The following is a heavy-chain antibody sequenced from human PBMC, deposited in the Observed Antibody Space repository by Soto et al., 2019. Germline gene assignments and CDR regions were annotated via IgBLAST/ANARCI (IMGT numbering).Heavy chain of an antibody. D-gene: IGHD3-3*01. CDR3: TRGIDVWSACPRYYIDY. CDR1: GFIFSDSA. J-gene: IGHJ4*01. CDR2: IRRKANNYAT. V-gene: IGHV3-73*02. Sequence: EVQLVESGGGLVQPGRSLKLSCAASGFIFSDSALHWVRHASGKGLEWVGRIRRKANNYATTYAASVEGRFAISRDDSNITACLQMNCQKTEVTTIDYCTRGIDVWSACPRYYIDYWGHGALFTVSS.